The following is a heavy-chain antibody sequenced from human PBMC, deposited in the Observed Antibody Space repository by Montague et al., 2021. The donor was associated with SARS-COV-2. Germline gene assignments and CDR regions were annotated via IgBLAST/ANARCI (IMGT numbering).Heavy chain of an antibody. D-gene: IGHD4-11*01. Sequence: SETLSLTCTVSGGAVRSHMYYWDWIRQPPGKGLEWIGTIYYTGRTSYNPSLKSRVTLSIDTSNNYFSLTLTSMSAADTALYYCASSRNVDYNPEYTDFWGQGMLVAVSS. J-gene: IGHJ4*02. CDR2: IYYTGRT. CDR1: GGAVRSHMYY. V-gene: IGHV4-39*07. CDR3: ASSRNVDYNPEYTDF.